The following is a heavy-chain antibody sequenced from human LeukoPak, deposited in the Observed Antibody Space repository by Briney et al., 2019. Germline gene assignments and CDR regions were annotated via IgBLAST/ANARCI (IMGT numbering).Heavy chain of an antibody. J-gene: IGHJ4*02. CDR2: IYYSGST. CDR1: GGSISKYF. Sequence: SETLSLTCTVSGGSISKYFWSWLRQPPGKGLEWIGYIYYSGSTNYNPSLKSRVTISVDTSNNHFSLKLNSVTAADTAIYYCARGQRDSSGWYPDFDYWGQGTLVTVSS. D-gene: IGHD6-19*01. CDR3: ARGQRDSSGWYPDFDY. V-gene: IGHV4-59*01.